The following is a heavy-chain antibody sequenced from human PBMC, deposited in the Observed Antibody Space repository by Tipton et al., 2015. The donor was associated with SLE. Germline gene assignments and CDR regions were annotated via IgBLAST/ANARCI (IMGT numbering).Heavy chain of an antibody. Sequence: TLSLTCTVSGGSISSSSYYWGWIRQPSGKGLEWIGSIYYSGSTYYNPSLKSRVTISVDTSKNQFSLKLSSVTAADTAVYYCARVMPGTDAFDIWGQGTMVTVSS. CDR2: IYYSGST. V-gene: IGHV4-39*07. D-gene: IGHD2-2*01. CDR1: GGSISSSSYY. J-gene: IGHJ3*02. CDR3: ARVMPGTDAFDI.